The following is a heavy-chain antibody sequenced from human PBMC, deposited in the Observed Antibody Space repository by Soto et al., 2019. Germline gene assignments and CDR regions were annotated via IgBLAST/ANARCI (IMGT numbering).Heavy chain of an antibody. Sequence: SETLSLTCIVSGVSITSAFYYWGWVRQTPGKGLEWIGSTHYKGSTYYNPSLYSRITTSVDASKSQFSLKLTSVTAADKAVYYFVRHRAAEGTNGPNYYFDYGGQGTLVTVSS. J-gene: IGHJ4*02. D-gene: IGHD6-25*01. V-gene: IGHV4-39*01. CDR3: VRHRAAEGTNGPNYYFDY. CDR1: GVSITSAFYY. CDR2: THYKGST.